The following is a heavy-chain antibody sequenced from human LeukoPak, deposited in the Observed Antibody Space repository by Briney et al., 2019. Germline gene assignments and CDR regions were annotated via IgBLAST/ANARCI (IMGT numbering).Heavy chain of an antibody. Sequence: PSETLSFTCTVSGDSISSGSYYWGWIRQPPGKGLEWIGSIFHSGSTYYNPSLKSRVTISVDTSKNQFSLRLSSVTAADTAVYYCARTTVDNWFDPWGQGTLVTVSS. J-gene: IGHJ5*02. V-gene: IGHV4-39*01. CDR2: IFHSGST. CDR1: GDSISSGSYY. D-gene: IGHD4-23*01. CDR3: ARTTVDNWFDP.